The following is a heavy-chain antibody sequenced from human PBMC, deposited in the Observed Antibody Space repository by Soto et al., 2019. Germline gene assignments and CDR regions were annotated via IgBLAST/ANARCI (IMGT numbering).Heavy chain of an antibody. Sequence: GGSLRLSCAASAITFISYIMNWVRQAPGKGLEWVSSISSSSSYTYYADSVKGRFTISRDNAKNSLYLQMNSLRTEDTAVYYCATYYASSGSRAAVFEMWGPGTMVTVSS. CDR2: ISSSSSYT. J-gene: IGHJ3*02. D-gene: IGHD3-22*01. CDR1: AITFISYI. V-gene: IGHV3-21*01. CDR3: ATYYASSGSRAAVFEM.